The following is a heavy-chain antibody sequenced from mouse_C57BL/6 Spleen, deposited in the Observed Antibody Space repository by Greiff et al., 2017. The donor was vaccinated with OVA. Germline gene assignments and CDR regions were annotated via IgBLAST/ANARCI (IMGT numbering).Heavy chain of an antibody. J-gene: IGHJ3*01. Sequence: QVQLQQPGAELVRPGSSVKLSCKASGYTFTSYWMHWVKQRPIQGLEWIGNIDPSDSETHYNQKFKDKATLTVDKSSSTAYMQLSSLTSADSAVYYCARGEAAQAHAAWFAYWGQGTLVTVSA. V-gene: IGHV1-52*01. D-gene: IGHD3-2*02. CDR1: GYTFTSYW. CDR2: IDPSDSET. CDR3: ARGEAAQAHAAWFAY.